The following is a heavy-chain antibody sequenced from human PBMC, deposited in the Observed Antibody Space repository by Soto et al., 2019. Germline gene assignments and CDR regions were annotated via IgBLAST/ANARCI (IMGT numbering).Heavy chain of an antibody. J-gene: IGHJ1*01. CDR1: GYTFIKYG. D-gene: IGHD3-22*01. V-gene: IGHV1-18*01. Sequence: ASVKVSCKASGYTFIKYGIAWVRQAPGQGLEWMGWISPYDDKTIYAQTFQGRVTLTADRSTSTAYMELSSLRSEDTAVYYCASSPNYYDSSGYNFQHWGQGTLVTVSS. CDR3: ASSPNYYDSSGYNFQH. CDR2: ISPYDDKT.